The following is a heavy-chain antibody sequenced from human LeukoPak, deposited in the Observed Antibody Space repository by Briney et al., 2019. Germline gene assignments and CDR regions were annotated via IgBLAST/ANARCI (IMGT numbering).Heavy chain of an antibody. CDR1: GGSISSGGYY. CDR2: IYYSGST. CDR3: ARGWYYDYVWGSYPYYFDY. J-gene: IGHJ4*02. V-gene: IGHV4-31*03. Sequence: SETLSLTCTVSGGSISSGGYYWSWIRQHPGKGLEWIGYIYYSGSTYYNPSLKSRVTISVDTSKNQFSLKLSSVTAADTAVYYCARGWYYDYVWGSYPYYFDYWGQGTLVTVSS. D-gene: IGHD3-16*02.